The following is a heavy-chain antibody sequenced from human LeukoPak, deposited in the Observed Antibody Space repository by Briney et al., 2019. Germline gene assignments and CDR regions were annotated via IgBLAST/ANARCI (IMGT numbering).Heavy chain of an antibody. Sequence: PGGSLRLSCAASGFTLSSYPMNWVRQAPGKGLEWVSTFVRGSTYYADTVQGRFTISRDSSKNTLYLQMNSLRADDTALYFCTRAAPCGTSWYGKNDYWGQGTLVAVSS. V-gene: IGHV3-23*01. CDR1: GFTLSSYP. D-gene: IGHD6-13*01. J-gene: IGHJ4*02. CDR2: FVRGST. CDR3: TRAAPCGTSWYGKNDY.